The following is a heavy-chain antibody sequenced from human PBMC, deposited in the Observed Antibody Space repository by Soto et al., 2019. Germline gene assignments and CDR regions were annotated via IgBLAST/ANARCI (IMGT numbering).Heavy chain of an antibody. CDR2: INHSGST. V-gene: IGHV4-34*01. Sequence: SETLSLTCAVYGGSFSGYYWSWIRQPPGKGLEWIGEINHSGSTNYNPSLKSRVTISVDTSKNQFSLKLSSVTAADTAVYYCARSSFIQLFDYWGQGTLVTVSS. CDR3: ARSSFIQLFDY. CDR1: GGSFSGYY. D-gene: IGHD5-18*01. J-gene: IGHJ4*02.